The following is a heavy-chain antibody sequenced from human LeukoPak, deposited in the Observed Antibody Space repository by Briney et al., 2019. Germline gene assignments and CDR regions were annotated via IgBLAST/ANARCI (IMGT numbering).Heavy chain of an antibody. CDR1: GFTFSSYA. D-gene: IGHD3-22*01. CDR3: ARYRSGDLDY. CDR2: ISSSSSTI. V-gene: IGHV3-48*02. J-gene: IGHJ4*02. Sequence: GGSLRLSCAASGFTFSSYAMSWVRQAPGKGLEWVSYISSSSSTIYYADSVKGRFTISRDNAKNSLYLQMNSLRDEDTAVYYCARYRSGDLDYWGQGTLVTVSS.